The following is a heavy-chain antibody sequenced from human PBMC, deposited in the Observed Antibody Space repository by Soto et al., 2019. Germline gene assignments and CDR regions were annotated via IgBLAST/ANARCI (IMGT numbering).Heavy chain of an antibody. Sequence: VASVKVSCKASGYTFTSYYVHWVRQAPGQGLEWMGIINPGGGTSYAQKLQGRVTIIRDTSTSTAYIELSSLRSEDTAVYFCAREKVERYYYYYGVDVWGQGTTVTVSS. V-gene: IGHV1-46*04. CDR2: INPGGGT. CDR1: GYTFTSYY. CDR3: AREKVERYYYYYGVDV. J-gene: IGHJ6*02. D-gene: IGHD2-15*01.